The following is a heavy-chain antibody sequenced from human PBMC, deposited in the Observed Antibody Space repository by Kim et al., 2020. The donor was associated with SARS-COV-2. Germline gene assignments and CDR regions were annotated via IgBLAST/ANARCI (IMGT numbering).Heavy chain of an antibody. V-gene: IGHV3-30*07. D-gene: IGHD4-17*01. Sequence: RFTISRDNSKNTLYLQMNSLRAEDTAVYYCARPQNLKLSVTTTGAGAFDIWGQGTMVTVSS. CDR3: ARPQNLKLSVTTTGAGAFDI. J-gene: IGHJ3*02.